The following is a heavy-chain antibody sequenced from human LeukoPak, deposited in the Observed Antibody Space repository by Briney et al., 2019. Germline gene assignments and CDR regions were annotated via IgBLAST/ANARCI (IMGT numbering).Heavy chain of an antibody. Sequence: SETLSLTCTVSGGSISSYYRSWIRQPAGKGLEWIGRIYSTGSTNYNPSLKSRVTMSVDTSKNQFSLRLRSVTAADTAVYYCARQIASAGTAGFDFWGQGALVTVSS. J-gene: IGHJ4*02. CDR3: ARQIASAGTAGFDF. CDR2: IYSTGST. CDR1: GGSISSYY. V-gene: IGHV4-4*07. D-gene: IGHD6-13*01.